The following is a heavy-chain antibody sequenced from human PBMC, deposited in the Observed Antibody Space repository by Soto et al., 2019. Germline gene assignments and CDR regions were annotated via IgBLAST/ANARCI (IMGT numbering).Heavy chain of an antibody. CDR1: GGSISSSSYY. V-gene: IGHV4-39*07. CDR3: ARVYSGSYSDS. CDR2: IYYSGST. D-gene: IGHD1-26*01. J-gene: IGHJ4*02. Sequence: SETLSLTCTASGGSISSSSYYWGWIRQPPGKGLEWIGSIYYSGSTYYNPSLKSRVTISVDTSKNQFSLKLSSVTAADTAVYYCARVYSGSYSDSWGQGTLVTVSS.